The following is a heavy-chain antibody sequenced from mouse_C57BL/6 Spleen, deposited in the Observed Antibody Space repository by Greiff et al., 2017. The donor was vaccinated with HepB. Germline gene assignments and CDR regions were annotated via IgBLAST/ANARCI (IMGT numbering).Heavy chain of an antibody. V-gene: IGHV5-4*01. Sequence: EVQRVESGGGLVKPGGSLKLSCAASGFTFSSYAMSWVRQTPEKRLEWVATISDGGSYTYYPDNVKGRFTISRDNAKNNLYLQMSHLKSEDTAMYYCARDSGTDWGQGTTLTVSS. CDR3: ARDSGTD. CDR1: GFTFSSYA. CDR2: ISDGGSYT. D-gene: IGHD3-3*01. J-gene: IGHJ2*01.